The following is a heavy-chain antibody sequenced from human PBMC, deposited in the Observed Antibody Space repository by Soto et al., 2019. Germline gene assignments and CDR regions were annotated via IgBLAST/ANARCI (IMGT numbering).Heavy chain of an antibody. CDR3: ARNASGRGWFDP. J-gene: IGHJ5*02. CDR2: VYYIGTT. D-gene: IGHD3-10*01. Sequence: SETLFLTCMVSGGSVKSPSHYWSWIRQSPGKGLEWIGNVYYIGTTDYNPSLENRVTILLDRSDNHFSLQLRSVAVDDAAVYYCARNASGRGWFDPWGQGALVTVSS. CDR1: GGSVKSPSHY. V-gene: IGHV4-61*03.